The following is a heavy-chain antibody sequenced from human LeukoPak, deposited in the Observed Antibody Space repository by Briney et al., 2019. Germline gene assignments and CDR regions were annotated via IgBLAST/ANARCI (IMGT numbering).Heavy chain of an antibody. CDR3: ATPSPEMATIIGLGVYYYGMDV. CDR2: INPNSGGT. Sequence: ASVKVSCKASGYTFTGYYMHWVRQAPGQGLEWMGWINPNSGGTNYAQKFQGRVTITADKSTSTAYMELSSLRSEDTAVYYCATPSPEMATIIGLGVYYYGMDVWGQGTTVTVSS. J-gene: IGHJ6*02. V-gene: IGHV1-2*02. D-gene: IGHD5-24*01. CDR1: GYTFTGYY.